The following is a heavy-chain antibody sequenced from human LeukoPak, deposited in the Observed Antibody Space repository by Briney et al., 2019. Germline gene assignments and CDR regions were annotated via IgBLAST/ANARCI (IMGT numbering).Heavy chain of an antibody. CDR3: ARQTTVTFGWFDP. V-gene: IGHV3-21*01. D-gene: IGHD4-17*01. Sequence: GGSLRLSCAASGFTFSSYSMNWVRQAPGKGLEWASSISSSSSYIYYADSVKGRFTISRDNAKNSLYLQMNSLRAEDTAVYYCARQTTVTFGWFDPWGQGTLVTVSS. CDR1: GFTFSSYS. J-gene: IGHJ5*02. CDR2: ISSSSSYI.